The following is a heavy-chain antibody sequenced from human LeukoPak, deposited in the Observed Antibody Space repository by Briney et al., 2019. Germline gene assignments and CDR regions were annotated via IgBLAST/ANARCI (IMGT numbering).Heavy chain of an antibody. Sequence: GGSLRLSCAASGFTFSSYRMSWVRQTPGKGLEWVANIKQDGSEKSSVDSVKGRFTISRDNAKNSLYVQMNSLRVEDTAVYYCAREGPGGFDIWGQGTMVTVSS. CDR3: AREGPGGFDI. D-gene: IGHD3-10*01. CDR2: IKQDGSEK. J-gene: IGHJ3*02. V-gene: IGHV3-7*01. CDR1: GFTFSSYR.